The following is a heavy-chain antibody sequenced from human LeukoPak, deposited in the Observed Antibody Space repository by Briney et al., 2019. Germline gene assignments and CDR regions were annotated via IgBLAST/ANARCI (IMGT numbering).Heavy chain of an antibody. J-gene: IGHJ3*02. CDR3: ARDRISAVADAFDI. Sequence: SETLSLTCSVSGGSLSGYYWSWIRQTAGKGLEWIGRIYTSGSTNYSPSLQSRVTMSVDTSKNQFSLKLSSVTAADTAVYYCARDRISAVADAFDIWGQGTMVTVSS. D-gene: IGHD2/OR15-2a*01. V-gene: IGHV4-4*07. CDR2: IYTSGST. CDR1: GGSLSGYY.